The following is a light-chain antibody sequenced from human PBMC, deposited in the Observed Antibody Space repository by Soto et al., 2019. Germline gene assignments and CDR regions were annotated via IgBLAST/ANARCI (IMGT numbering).Light chain of an antibody. V-gene: IGKV3-11*01. CDR3: QQRSNWPPTWT. CDR2: DAS. J-gene: IGKJ1*01. Sequence: EIVLTQSPGTPSLSPGERATLSCRASQSVSSANFAWYQQKPGQAPRLLIYDASNRATGIPARFSGSGSGTDFTLTISSLEPEDFAVYYCQQRSNWPPTWTFGQGTKVDIK. CDR1: QSVSSAN.